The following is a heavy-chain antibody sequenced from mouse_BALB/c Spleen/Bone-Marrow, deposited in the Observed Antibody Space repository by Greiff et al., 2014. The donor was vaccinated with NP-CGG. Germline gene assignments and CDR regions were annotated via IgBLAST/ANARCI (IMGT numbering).Heavy chain of an antibody. J-gene: IGHJ2*01. D-gene: IGHD2-10*02. Sequence: VQLQQSGAELVRPGSSVEIPCKASGYAFSSYWMNWVKQRPGQGLEWIGQIYPGDGDTNYNGKFKGKATLTADKSSSTAYMQLSSLTSEDSAVYFCARQYGNYFDYWGQGTTLTVSS. V-gene: IGHV1-80*01. CDR1: GYAFSSYW. CDR2: IYPGDGDT. CDR3: ARQYGNYFDY.